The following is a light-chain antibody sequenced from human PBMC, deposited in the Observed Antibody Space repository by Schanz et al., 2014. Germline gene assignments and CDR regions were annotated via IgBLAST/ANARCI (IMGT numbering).Light chain of an antibody. J-gene: IGKJ1*01. Sequence: IQLTQSPSSLSASVGDRVTITCRASQGISSYLAWYQQKPGKVPKLLIYAASTLQSGVPSRFSGSGSGTDFTLTVSSRQPEDVATYYCQQYNSYSRTFGQGTKVESK. CDR2: AAS. CDR3: QQYNSYSRT. CDR1: QGISSY. V-gene: IGKV1-27*01.